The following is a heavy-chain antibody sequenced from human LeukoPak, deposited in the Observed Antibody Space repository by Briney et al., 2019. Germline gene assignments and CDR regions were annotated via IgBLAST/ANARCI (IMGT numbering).Heavy chain of an antibody. V-gene: IGHV1-46*01. Sequence: ASVKVSCKASGYTFTSYYMHCVRQAPGQGREWMGIINPSGGSTSYAQKFQGRVTMTRDMSTSTVYMELSSLRSEDTAVYYCAREGPITIFGVVIIDAFDIWGQGTMVTVSS. CDR1: GYTFTSYY. CDR3: AREGPITIFGVVIIDAFDI. J-gene: IGHJ3*02. CDR2: INPSGGST. D-gene: IGHD3-3*01.